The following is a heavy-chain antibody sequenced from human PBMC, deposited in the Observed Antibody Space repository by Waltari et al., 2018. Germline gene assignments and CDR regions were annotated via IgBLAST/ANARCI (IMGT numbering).Heavy chain of an antibody. CDR1: GFTFSSYA. J-gene: IGHJ6*03. Sequence: QVQLVESGGGVVQPGRSLRLSCAASGFTFSSYAMHWVRQAPGKGLEWVAVISYDGSNKYYADSVKGRFTISRDNSKNTLYLQMNSLRAEDTAVYYCARSWSYYPYYYYMDVWGKGTTVTVS. V-gene: IGHV3-30-3*01. CDR3: ARSWSYYPYYYYMDV. CDR2: ISYDGSNK. D-gene: IGHD1-26*01.